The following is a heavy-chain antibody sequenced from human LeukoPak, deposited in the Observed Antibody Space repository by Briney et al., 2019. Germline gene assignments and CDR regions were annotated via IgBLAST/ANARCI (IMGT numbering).Heavy chain of an antibody. CDR1: GFTFSDYY. CDR2: ISSSGNTI. J-gene: IGHJ6*02. CDR3: ARDNAENIVVVPAASYYYYYGMDV. D-gene: IGHD2-2*01. V-gene: IGHV3-11*01. Sequence: GGSLRLSCAASGFTFSDYYMSWIRQAPGKGLEWVSYISSSGNTIYYADSVKGRFTISRDNAKNSLYLQMNSLRAEDTAVYYCARDNAENIVVVPAASYYYYYGMDVWGQGTTVTVSS.